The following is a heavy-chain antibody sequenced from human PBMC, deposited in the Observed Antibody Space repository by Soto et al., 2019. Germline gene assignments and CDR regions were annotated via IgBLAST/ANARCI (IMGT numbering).Heavy chain of an antibody. CDR2: IYSGGST. CDR1: GFTVSSNY. D-gene: IGHD3-22*01. V-gene: IGHV3-66*01. J-gene: IGHJ4*02. CDR3: ARIVVVTWHFDY. Sequence: PGGSLRLSCAASGFTVSSNYMSWVRQAPGKGLEWVSVIYSGGSTYYADSVKGRFTISRDNSKNTLYLQMNSLRAEDTAVYYCARIVVVTWHFDYWGQGTLVTVS.